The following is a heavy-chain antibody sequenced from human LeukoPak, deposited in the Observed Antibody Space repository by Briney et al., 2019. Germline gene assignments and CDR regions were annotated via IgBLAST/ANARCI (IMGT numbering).Heavy chain of an antibody. CDR3: ARSSRPLRYSGAFDI. Sequence: PGGSLRLSCAASGFTFSSYAMSWVRQAPGKGLEWVSAISGSGGSTYYADSVKGRFTISRDNSKNTLYLQMGSLRAEDMAVYYCARSSRPLRYSGAFDIWGQGTMVTVSS. V-gene: IGHV3-23*01. D-gene: IGHD3-9*01. J-gene: IGHJ3*02. CDR1: GFTFSSYA. CDR2: ISGSGGST.